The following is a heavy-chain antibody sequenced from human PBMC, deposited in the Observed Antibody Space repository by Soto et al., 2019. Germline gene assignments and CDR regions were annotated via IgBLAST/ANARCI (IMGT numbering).Heavy chain of an antibody. J-gene: IGHJ6*02. CDR3: AKDHEGVTIFGVVIYGMDV. V-gene: IGHV3-23*01. D-gene: IGHD3-3*01. CDR2: ISGSGGST. CDR1: GFTFSSYA. Sequence: PGGSLRLSCAASGFTFSSYAMSWVRQAPGKGLEWVSAISGSGGSTYYADSVKGRFTISRDNSKNTLYLQMNSLRAEDTAVYYCAKDHEGVTIFGVVIYGMDVWGQGTTVTVSS.